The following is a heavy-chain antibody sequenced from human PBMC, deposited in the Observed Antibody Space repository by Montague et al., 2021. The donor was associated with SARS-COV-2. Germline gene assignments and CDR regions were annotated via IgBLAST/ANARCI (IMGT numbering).Heavy chain of an antibody. CDR3: ARKMDSSFDV. D-gene: IGHD2-2*03. J-gene: IGHJ3*01. V-gene: IGHV6-1*01. CDR1: GASLSSDSLS. Sequence: VSPGASLSSDSLSWHWIRQSPSRGLEWLASTYYRSKWYNDSAPSVSGRATVKPNTSRNQFSLHLDSVTPEDTALYFCARKMDSSFDVWGRGTMVIVSS. CDR2: TYYRSKWYN.